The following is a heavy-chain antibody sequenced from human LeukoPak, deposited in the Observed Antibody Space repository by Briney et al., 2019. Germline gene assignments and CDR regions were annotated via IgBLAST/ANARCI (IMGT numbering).Heavy chain of an antibody. CDR2: IYYSGST. J-gene: IGHJ4*02. Sequence: SETLSLTCTVSGGSISSSSYYWGWIRQPPGKGLEWIGSIYYSGSTYYNPSLKSRATISVDTSKNQFSLKLSSVTAADTAVYYCARGDITIFGVVIIPFDYWGQGTLVTVSS. CDR3: ARGDITIFGVVIIPFDY. CDR1: GGSISSSSYY. D-gene: IGHD3-3*01. V-gene: IGHV4-39*01.